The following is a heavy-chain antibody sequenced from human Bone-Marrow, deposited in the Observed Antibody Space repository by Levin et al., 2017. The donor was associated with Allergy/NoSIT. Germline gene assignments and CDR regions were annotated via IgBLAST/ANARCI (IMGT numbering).Heavy chain of an antibody. Sequence: GGSLRLSCAASGFTFNHYAIHWVRQAPGKGLEWVAAISFDGNYKYYAASAKGRFTISRDNSKNTLSLQMNSLRPEDTAVYYCAGDGLGQVWLGNYYYGMDVWGQGTTVTVSS. V-gene: IGHV3-30-3*01. J-gene: IGHJ6*02. CDR3: AGDGLGQVWLGNYYYGMDV. CDR1: GFTFNHYA. D-gene: IGHD6-19*01. CDR2: ISFDGNYK.